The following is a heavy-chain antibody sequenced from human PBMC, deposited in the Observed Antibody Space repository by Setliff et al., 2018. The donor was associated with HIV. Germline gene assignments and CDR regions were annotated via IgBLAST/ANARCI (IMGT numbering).Heavy chain of an antibody. V-gene: IGHV4-4*07. J-gene: IGHJ3*01. CDR3: ARVQMAYAAFDV. Sequence: SETLSLTCTVSGVSISNYYWSWIRQPAGKGLEWIGRIYFTGSSDNNPSLKSRVTLSVDTSKHQFSLKLSSVTAADTAVYYCARVQMAYAAFDVWGQGTMVTVSS. CDR1: GVSISNYY. D-gene: IGHD4-17*01. CDR2: IYFTGSS.